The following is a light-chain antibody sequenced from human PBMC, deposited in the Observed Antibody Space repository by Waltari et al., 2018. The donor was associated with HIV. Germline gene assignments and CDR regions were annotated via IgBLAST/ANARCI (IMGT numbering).Light chain of an antibody. J-gene: IGLJ1*01. Sequence: QSVLTQPPSASGTPGRRVTISCSGRGSNIGGNTVKWYQHLPGTAPRLLIYGADQRPSGVPDRFSGSKSDTSASLAISGLQSEDEADYYCAAWDDSLKGYVFGTGTKVTVL. CDR3: AAWDDSLKGYV. V-gene: IGLV1-44*01. CDR1: GSNIGGNT. CDR2: GAD.